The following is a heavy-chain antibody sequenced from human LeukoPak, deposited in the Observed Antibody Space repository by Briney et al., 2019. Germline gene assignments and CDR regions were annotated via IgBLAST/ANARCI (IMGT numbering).Heavy chain of an antibody. Sequence: GGSLRLSCTVSGFTVSSNSMSWVRQAPGKGLEWVSFIYSDNTHYSDSVKGRFTISRDNSKNTLYLQMNSLRAEDTAVYYCARDRNTDFWSGYYTNYFDYWGQGTLVTVSS. CDR3: ARDRNTDFWSGYYTNYFDY. CDR1: GFTVSSNS. J-gene: IGHJ4*02. D-gene: IGHD3-3*01. CDR2: IYSDNT. V-gene: IGHV3-53*01.